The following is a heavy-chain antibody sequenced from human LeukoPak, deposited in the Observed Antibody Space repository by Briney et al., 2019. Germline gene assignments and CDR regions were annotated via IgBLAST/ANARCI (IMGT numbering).Heavy chain of an antibody. J-gene: IGHJ4*02. CDR3: ARDVVNGGNDY. V-gene: IGHV1-69*13. D-gene: IGHD4-23*01. Sequence: GASVKVSCKASGYTFTSYAISWVRQAPGQGLEWMGGIIPIFGTANYAQKFQGRVTITADESTSTAYMELSSLRSEDTAVYYCARDVVNGGNDYWGQGTLVTVSS. CDR2: IIPIFGTA. CDR1: GYTFTSYA.